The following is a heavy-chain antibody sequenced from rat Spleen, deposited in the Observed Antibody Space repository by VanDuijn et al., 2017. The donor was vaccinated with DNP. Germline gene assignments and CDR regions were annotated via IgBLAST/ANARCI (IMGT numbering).Heavy chain of an antibody. Sequence: EVQLVESGGGPVQPGRSLKLSCVASGFIFSNYWMTWIRQAPGKGLEWVASITNTGGNNYYLDSVKGRFTISRDNAQNTLYLQMNSLQTEDTAIYFCTRGPIGTTVFAYWGQGTLVTVSS. CDR1: GFIFSNYW. D-gene: IGHD1-5*01. CDR2: ITNTGGNN. CDR3: TRGPIGTTVFAY. J-gene: IGHJ3*01. V-gene: IGHV5-31*01.